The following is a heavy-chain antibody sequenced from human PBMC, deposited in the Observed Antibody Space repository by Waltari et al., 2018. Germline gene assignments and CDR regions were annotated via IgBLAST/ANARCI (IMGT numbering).Heavy chain of an antibody. CDR2: IYTTGST. J-gene: IGHJ4*02. D-gene: IGHD3-10*01. V-gene: IGHV4-61*02. Sequence: QVQLQESGPGLVKPSQTLSLTCTVSNGSISSVNYYWSWIRQPAGQGLEWIGRIYTTGSTNYNPSLKRRGTISVDTSKNQFSLKLSSVTAADTAVYFCARGGITMLRGLITSPGYFDSWGQGTLVTVSS. CDR3: ARGGITMLRGLITSPGYFDS. CDR1: NGSISSVNYY.